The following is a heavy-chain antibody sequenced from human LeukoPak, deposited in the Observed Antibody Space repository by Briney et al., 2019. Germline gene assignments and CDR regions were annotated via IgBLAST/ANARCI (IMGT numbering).Heavy chain of an antibody. D-gene: IGHD6-19*01. CDR3: AKDRFSYSSGWFDY. CDR2: ISGSGGST. Sequence: PAGGSLRLSCAASGFTFSSYAKSWVRQAPGKGLEWVSAISGSGGSTYYADSVKGRFTISRDNSKNTLYLQMNSLRAEDTAVYYCAKDRFSYSSGWFDYWGQGTPVTVSS. CDR1: GFTFSSYA. J-gene: IGHJ4*02. V-gene: IGHV3-23*01.